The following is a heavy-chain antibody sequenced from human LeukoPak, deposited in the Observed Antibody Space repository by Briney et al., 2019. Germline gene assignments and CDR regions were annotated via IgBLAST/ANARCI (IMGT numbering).Heavy chain of an antibody. V-gene: IGHV3-7*01. CDR3: ARYYYDSSGYYPYYFDY. J-gene: IGHJ4*02. D-gene: IGHD3-22*01. Sequence: GVYLRLSCAASGFTFSSYWMIWVRQAPGKGLEWVANIKQDGSEKYYVDSVKGRFTISRDNAKNSLYLQMNSLRAEDTAVYYCARYYYDSSGYYPYYFDYWGQGTLVTVSS. CDR1: GFTFSSYW. CDR2: IKQDGSEK.